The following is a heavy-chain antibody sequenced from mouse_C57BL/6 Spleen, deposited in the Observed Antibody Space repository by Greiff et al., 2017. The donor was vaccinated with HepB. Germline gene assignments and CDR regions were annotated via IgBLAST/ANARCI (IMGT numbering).Heavy chain of an antibody. J-gene: IGHJ3*01. V-gene: IGHV1-7*01. CDR1: GYTFTSYW. CDR2: INPSSGYT. Sequence: QVQLKESGAELAKPGASVKLSCKASGYTFTSYWMHWVKQRPGQGLEWIGYINPSSGYTKYNQKFKDKATLTADKSSSTAYMQLSSLTYEDSAVYYCARPAQATFSWFAYWGQGTLVTVSA. D-gene: IGHD3-2*02. CDR3: ARPAQATFSWFAY.